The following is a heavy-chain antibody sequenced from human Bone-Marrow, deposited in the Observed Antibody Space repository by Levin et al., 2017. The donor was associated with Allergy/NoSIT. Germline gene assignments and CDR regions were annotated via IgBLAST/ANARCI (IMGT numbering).Heavy chain of an antibody. D-gene: IGHD4-17*01. CDR1: GFIFTNHW. V-gene: IGHV3-7*01. J-gene: IGHJ4*02. CDR3: ARTCYGVQGFFDY. Sequence: GGSLRLSCAASGFIFTNHWMTWVRQAPGKGLEWVADIKRNGSERFYLDSVKGRFTISRDNAKNSLFLQMNSLRAEDTAVYYCARTCYGVQGFFDYWGQGILVTVSS. CDR2: IKRNGSER.